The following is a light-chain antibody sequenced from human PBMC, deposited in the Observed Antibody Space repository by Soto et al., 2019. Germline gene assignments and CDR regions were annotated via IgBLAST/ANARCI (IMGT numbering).Light chain of an antibody. CDR1: KNDIGVYDF. CDR2: EVV. CDR3: KSYAGSNTYV. Sequence: QSVLTQPPSASGSPGQSVTISCTGTKNDIGVYDFVSWYQHHPGKAPRLIIYEVVQRPSGVPDRFSGSKSSNTASLTVSGLQAADEGDYFCKSYAGSNTYVFGSGTKVTVL. V-gene: IGLV2-8*01. J-gene: IGLJ1*01.